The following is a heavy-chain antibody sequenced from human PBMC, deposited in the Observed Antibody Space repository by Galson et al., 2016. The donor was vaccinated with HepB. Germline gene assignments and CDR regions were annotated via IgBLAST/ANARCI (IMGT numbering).Heavy chain of an antibody. V-gene: IGHV3-30*18. J-gene: IGHJ3*01. CDR1: GFTFRHYA. CDR3: AKNKMSGTTVASLDV. CDR2: LSYDGSDE. Sequence: SLRLSCAASGFTFRHYAMYWVRQAPGKGLEWVAFLSYDGSDEFYADSVKGRFTISRDTSTDTLFLQMNNLRAEDTAVLYCAKNKMSGTTVASLDVWGQGTLVTVSS. D-gene: IGHD1-7*01.